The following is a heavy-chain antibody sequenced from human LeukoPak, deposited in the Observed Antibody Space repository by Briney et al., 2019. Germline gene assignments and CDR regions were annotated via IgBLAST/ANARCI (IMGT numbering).Heavy chain of an antibody. CDR3: ARDFESRSGEFIDY. Sequence: PGGSLRLSCAASGFTFSSYAMSWVRQAPGKGLEWVAVIWYDGSNKYYADSVKGRFTISRDNSKNTLYLQMNSLRAEDTAVYCCARDFESRSGEFIDYWGQGTLVTVSS. D-gene: IGHD3-16*01. CDR2: IWYDGSNK. J-gene: IGHJ4*02. V-gene: IGHV3-33*08. CDR1: GFTFSSYA.